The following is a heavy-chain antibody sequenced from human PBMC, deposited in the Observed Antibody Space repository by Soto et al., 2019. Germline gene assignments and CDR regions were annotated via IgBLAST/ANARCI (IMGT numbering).Heavy chain of an antibody. CDR2: IWYDGSNK. V-gene: IGHV3-33*01. CDR3: ARGIDSSGYSTHWYFDL. D-gene: IGHD3-22*01. J-gene: IGHJ2*01. Sequence: QVQLVESGGGVVQPGRSLRLSCAASGFTFSSYGMHWVRQAPGKGLEWVAVIWYDGSNKYYADSVKGRFTISRDNSKNTLYLQMNSLRAEDTAVYYCARGIDSSGYSTHWYFDLWGRGTLVTVSS. CDR1: GFTFSSYG.